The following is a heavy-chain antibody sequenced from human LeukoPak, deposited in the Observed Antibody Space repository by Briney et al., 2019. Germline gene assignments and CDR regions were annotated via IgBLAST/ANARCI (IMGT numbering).Heavy chain of an antibody. CDR2: ISGSGGST. CDR3: AKMGTPVPPFLEWLPPDY. CDR1: GFTFSSYA. Sequence: SGGSLRLSCAASGFTFSSYAMSWVRQAPGKGLEWVSAISGSGGSTYYADSVKGRFTISRDNSKNTLYLQMNSLRAEDTAVYYCAKMGTPVPPFLEWLPPDYWGQGTLVTVSS. D-gene: IGHD3-3*02. J-gene: IGHJ4*02. V-gene: IGHV3-23*01.